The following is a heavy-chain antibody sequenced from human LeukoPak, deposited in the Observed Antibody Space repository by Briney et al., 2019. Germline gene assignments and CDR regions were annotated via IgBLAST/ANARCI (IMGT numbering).Heavy chain of an antibody. CDR2: VDTSGRT. CDR1: GDSISSYY. V-gene: IGHV4-4*07. Sequence: PSETLSLTCSVSGDSISSYYWNWIRQPAGKGLEWIGCVDTSGRTNYNPSLKSRLTMSLDTSKNQFSLRVSSVTAADTAVYYCARGGSLAYNWIDPWGQGILVTVSS. D-gene: IGHD6-13*01. CDR3: ARGGSLAYNWIDP. J-gene: IGHJ5*02.